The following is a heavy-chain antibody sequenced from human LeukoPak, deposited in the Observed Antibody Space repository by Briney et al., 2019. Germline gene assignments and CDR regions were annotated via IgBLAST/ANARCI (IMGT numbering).Heavy chain of an antibody. D-gene: IGHD6-19*01. J-gene: IGHJ4*02. CDR2: ISSSGSTI. CDR3: ARASSGWDALKIDY. CDR1: GFTFSSYE. V-gene: IGHV3-48*03. Sequence: GGSLRLSCAASGFTFSSYEMNWVRQAPGKGLEGGSYISSSGSTIYYADSVKGRFTISKDNAKNSLYLQMHTLRAEDTAVYYCARASSGWDALKIDYWGQGTLVTVSS.